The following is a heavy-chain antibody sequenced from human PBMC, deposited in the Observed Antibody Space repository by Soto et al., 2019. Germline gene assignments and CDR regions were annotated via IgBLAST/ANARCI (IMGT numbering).Heavy chain of an antibody. D-gene: IGHD1-26*01. J-gene: IGHJ5*02. CDR3: AKVFSRGPMGMSVDP. CDR1: GFSFSDFG. Sequence: QVQLVESGGGVVHPGRSLRLSCAASGFSFSDFGMHWVRQAPGKGLEWLALISSDGSNKFYADSVRGRFTVSRDRSENTLHLQTTAVRIDDKCMYYCAKVFSRGPMGMSVDPLGQGTLVIVSS. V-gene: IGHV3-30*18. CDR2: ISSDGSNK.